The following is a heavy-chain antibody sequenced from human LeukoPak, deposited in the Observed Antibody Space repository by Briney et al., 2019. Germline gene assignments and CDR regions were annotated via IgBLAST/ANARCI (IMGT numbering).Heavy chain of an antibody. CDR2: INPNSGGT. Sequence: ASVKVSCKASGYTFIGYYIHWVRQAPGQGLEWMGRINPNSGGTNYAQKFQGRVTMTRDTSISTAYMELSRLRSDDTAVYYCARDQRRGGYYYWGQGTLVTVSS. D-gene: IGHD3-22*01. J-gene: IGHJ4*02. V-gene: IGHV1-2*06. CDR1: GYTFIGYY. CDR3: ARDQRRGGYYY.